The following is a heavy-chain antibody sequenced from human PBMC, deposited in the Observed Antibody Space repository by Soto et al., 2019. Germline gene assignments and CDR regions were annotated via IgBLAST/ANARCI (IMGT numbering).Heavy chain of an antibody. D-gene: IGHD2-8*01. CDR3: ARGDSTDCSIGVCSFFYNHVLDV. CDR2: ISPNRGNT. J-gene: IGHJ6*02. Sequence: ASVKVSCKASGYTFTDLDINWVRQATGQGLEWLGWISPNRGNTGYAQKFQGRVTMTRNTSISTASMELTRLTSDDTAIYYCARGDSTDCSIGVCSFFYNHVLDVCGQGTTVTGSS. V-gene: IGHV1-8*01. CDR1: GYTFTDLD.